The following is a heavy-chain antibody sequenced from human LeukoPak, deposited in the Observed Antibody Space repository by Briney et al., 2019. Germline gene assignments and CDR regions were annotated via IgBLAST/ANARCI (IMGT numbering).Heavy chain of an antibody. CDR1: GFTFSSYW. V-gene: IGHV3-7*01. CDR2: IKQDGSEK. CDR3: ARAHAVVDFDY. Sequence: GGSLRLSCAASGFTFSSYWMSWVRQAPGKGLEWVANIKQDGSEKYYVDSVKGRFTISRDSAKNSLYLQMNSLRAEDTAVYYCARAHAVVDFDYWGQGTLVTVSS. D-gene: IGHD2-15*01. J-gene: IGHJ4*02.